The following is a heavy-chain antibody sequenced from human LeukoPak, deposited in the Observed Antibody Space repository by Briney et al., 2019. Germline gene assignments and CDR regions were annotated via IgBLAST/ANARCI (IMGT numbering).Heavy chain of an antibody. V-gene: IGHV3-66*02. J-gene: IGHJ4*02. CDR2: IYSGGST. Sequence: PGGSLRLSCAASGFTVSSNYMSWVRQAPGKGLEWVSVIYSGGSTYYADSVKGRFTISRDNSKNTLYLQMNSLRAEDTAVYYCARPYYYDSSGNPGDYWGQGTLVTVSS. CDR1: GFTVSSNY. CDR3: ARPYYYDSSGNPGDY. D-gene: IGHD3-22*01.